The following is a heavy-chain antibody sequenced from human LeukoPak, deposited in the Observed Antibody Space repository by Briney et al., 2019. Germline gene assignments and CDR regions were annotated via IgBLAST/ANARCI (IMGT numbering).Heavy chain of an antibody. V-gene: IGHV4-34*01. D-gene: IGHD2-8*01. J-gene: IGHJ3*02. CDR1: GGSFSGSY. Sequence: NPSETLSLTCAVYGGSFSGSYWTWTRQPPGKGLEWIGEINHSGSTNYNPSLKSRVTISVDTSKNQFSLKLSSVTAADTAVYYCAREPYLLGYCTNGVCSKAFDIWGQGTMVTVSS. CDR2: INHSGST. CDR3: AREPYLLGYCTNGVCSKAFDI.